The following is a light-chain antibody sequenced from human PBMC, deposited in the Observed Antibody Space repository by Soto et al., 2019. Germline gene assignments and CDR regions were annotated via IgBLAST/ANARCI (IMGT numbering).Light chain of an antibody. CDR1: QSISSW. Sequence: DIQMTQSPSTLSASIGDRVTITCRASQSISSWLAWYQQKPGKAPKVLIYDASSLESGVPSRFSGSGSGTEFTLTISSLQPDDFTSYYCQQYSDYPITFGQGTKLEIK. V-gene: IGKV1-5*01. CDR2: DAS. J-gene: IGKJ2*01. CDR3: QQYSDYPIT.